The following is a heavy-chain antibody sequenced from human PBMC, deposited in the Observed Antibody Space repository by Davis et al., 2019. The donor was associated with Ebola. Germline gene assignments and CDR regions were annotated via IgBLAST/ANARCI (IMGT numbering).Heavy chain of an antibody. V-gene: IGHV3-23*01. CDR3: ATLPGYY. CDR2: ISGSGGST. J-gene: IGHJ4*02. D-gene: IGHD1-26*01. CDR1: GFTFSSYA. Sequence: GGSLRLSCAASGFTFSSYAMSWVRQAPGKGLEWVSAISGSGGSTYYADSVKGRFTMSRDNAKNTLYLQMSSLTAEDTAVYYCATLPGYYWGQGTLVTVSS.